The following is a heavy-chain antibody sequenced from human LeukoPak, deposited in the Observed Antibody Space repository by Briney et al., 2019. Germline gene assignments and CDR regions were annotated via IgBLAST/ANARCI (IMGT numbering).Heavy chain of an antibody. Sequence: SVKVSCKASGGTFSSYAISWVRQAPGQGLEWMGGIIPIFGTANYAQKFQGRVTITTDESTSTAYMELRSLRSDDTAVYYCARDWGCSSTSCYTGAFDIWGQGTMVTVSS. CDR3: ARDWGCSSTSCYTGAFDI. D-gene: IGHD2-2*02. CDR1: GGTFSSYA. CDR2: IIPIFGTA. J-gene: IGHJ3*02. V-gene: IGHV1-69*05.